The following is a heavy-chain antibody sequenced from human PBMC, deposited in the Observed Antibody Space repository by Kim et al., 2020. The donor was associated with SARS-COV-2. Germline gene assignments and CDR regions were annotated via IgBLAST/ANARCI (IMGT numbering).Heavy chain of an antibody. CDR2: LFSDSRT. D-gene: IGHD1-1*01. V-gene: IGHV3-53*01. Sequence: GGSLRLSCAASGFTVSADHMSWVRQAPGKGLEWVSLLFSDSRTSYADSVKGRFTISRDDSRNTVYLEMNRLRPEDTATYYCARHDGFDLWGHGTQVTVSS. CDR3: ARHDGFDL. CDR1: GFTVSADH. J-gene: IGHJ5*02.